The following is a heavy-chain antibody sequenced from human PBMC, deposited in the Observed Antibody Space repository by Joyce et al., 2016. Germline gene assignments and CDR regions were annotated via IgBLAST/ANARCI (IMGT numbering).Heavy chain of an antibody. CDR3: ARSQWLAPLMY. CDR2: SHNSGVT. J-gene: IGHJ4*02. D-gene: IGHD6-19*01. CDR1: GGPFRGFF. V-gene: IGHV4-34*01. Sequence: QVQLQQWGAGLLKPSATLSLTCAVYGGPFRGFFWTWVRQPPGKGLEWIGDSHNSGVTNYNPSLKTRVTFSVDTSKNQFSLKLTSLSAADTAVYYCARSQWLAPLMYWGQGTPVTVSS.